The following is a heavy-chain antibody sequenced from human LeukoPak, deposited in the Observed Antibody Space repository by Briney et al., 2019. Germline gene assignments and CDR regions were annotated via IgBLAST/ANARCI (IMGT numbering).Heavy chain of an antibody. CDR1: GYTFSSYD. CDR2: INPNSGGT. CDR3: ARDLYPGNDYGDSKQSDY. D-gene: IGHD4-17*01. V-gene: IGHV1-2*02. J-gene: IGHJ4*02. Sequence: GASVKVSCKASGYTFSSYDINWVRQAPGQGLEWMGWINPNSGGTNYAQKFQGRVSMTTDTSTSTAYMELRSLRSDDTAVYYCARDLYPGNDYGDSKQSDYWGQGTLVTVSS.